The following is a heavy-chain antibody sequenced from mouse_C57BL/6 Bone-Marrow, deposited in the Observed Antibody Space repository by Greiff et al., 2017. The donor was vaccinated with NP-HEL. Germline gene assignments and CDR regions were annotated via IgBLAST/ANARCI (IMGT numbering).Heavy chain of an antibody. CDR2: ISSGGSYA. CDR1: GFTFSSYG. D-gene: IGHD1-2*01. Sequence: EVKLVESGGDLVKPGGSLKLSCAASGFTFSSYGMSWVRQTPAKRLEWVATISSGGSYAYSPDSVKGRFTISRDNAKNTRYLQMSSLKSEDTAMYYCARRTTAFDYWGQGTTLTVSS. J-gene: IGHJ2*01. CDR3: ARRTTAFDY. V-gene: IGHV5-6*02.